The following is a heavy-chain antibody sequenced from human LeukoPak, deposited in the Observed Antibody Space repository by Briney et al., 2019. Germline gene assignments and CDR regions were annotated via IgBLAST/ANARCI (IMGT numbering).Heavy chain of an antibody. Sequence: ASVKVSCKASGYTFTSYGISWVRQAPGQGLGWMGWISAYNGNTNYAQKLQGRVTMTTDTSTSTAYMELRSLRSDDTAVYYCARDSGQRWLQSVPYYFDYWGQGTLVTVSS. CDR3: ARDSGQRWLQSVPYYFDY. CDR1: GYTFTSYG. CDR2: ISAYNGNT. J-gene: IGHJ4*02. D-gene: IGHD5-24*01. V-gene: IGHV1-18*01.